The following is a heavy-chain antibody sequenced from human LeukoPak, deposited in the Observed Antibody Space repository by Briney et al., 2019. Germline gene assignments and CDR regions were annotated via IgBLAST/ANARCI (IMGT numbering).Heavy chain of an antibody. Sequence: ASVKVSFKASGYTFTGFYMHWVRQAPGQGLEWMGWINPNSGGTNYAQKFQGRVTMTRDTSISTAYMELSRLRSDDTAVYYCARDQRTSTYYEFWSGDYTFHAFDYWGQGTLVSVSS. J-gene: IGHJ4*02. CDR3: ARDQRTSTYYEFWSGDYTFHAFDY. V-gene: IGHV1-2*02. CDR1: GYTFTGFY. D-gene: IGHD3-3*01. CDR2: INPNSGGT.